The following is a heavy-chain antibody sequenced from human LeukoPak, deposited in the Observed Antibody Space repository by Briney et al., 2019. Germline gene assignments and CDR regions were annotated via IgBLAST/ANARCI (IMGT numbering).Heavy chain of an antibody. Sequence: SETLSLTCSVSGGSISSTLYYWGWIRQPPGKGPEWTGSIYYSGSTYYKPSLKSRVSVSADTSKNKFSLKLSSVTAADTAVYYCASGRNLDAFEIWGQGTMVTVSS. CDR1: GGSISSTLYY. J-gene: IGHJ3*02. CDR3: ASGRNLDAFEI. V-gene: IGHV4-39*01. D-gene: IGHD2/OR15-2a*01. CDR2: IYYSGST.